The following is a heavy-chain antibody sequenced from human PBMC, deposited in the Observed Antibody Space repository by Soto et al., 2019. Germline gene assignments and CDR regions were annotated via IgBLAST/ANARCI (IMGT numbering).Heavy chain of an antibody. CDR3: ARVPDY. Sequence: QLQLQESGSGQVKSSQTLSLTWAVSGGSISSGGYSWSWIRQPPGKGLEWIGYIYHSGSTYYNPSLKSRVTISVDRSKNQFSLKLSSVTAADTAVYYCARVPDYWGQGTLVTVSS. CDR1: GGSISSGGYS. J-gene: IGHJ4*02. CDR2: IYHSGST. V-gene: IGHV4-30-2*01.